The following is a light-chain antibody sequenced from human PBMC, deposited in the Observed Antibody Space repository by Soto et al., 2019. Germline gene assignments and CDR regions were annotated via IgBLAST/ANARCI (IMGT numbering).Light chain of an antibody. J-gene: IGLJ3*02. V-gene: IGLV1-44*01. CDR3: SAWDDSLHGWV. CDR1: SSNIGTDP. CDR2: SND. Sequence: QSVLTQPPSASGTPGQRVTISCSGSSSNIGTDPVNWYQQLPGTAPKPLIYSNDQRPSGVPDRFSGSKSGTSASLAISGLQSEDEAEYYCSAWDDSLHGWVFGGGTKLPVL.